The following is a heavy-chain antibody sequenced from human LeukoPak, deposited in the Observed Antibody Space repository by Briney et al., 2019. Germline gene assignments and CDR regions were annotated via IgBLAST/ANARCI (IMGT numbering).Heavy chain of an antibody. CDR2: IYTSGST. CDR1: GGSISSYY. CDR3: AREIIAAAGKLYYYYSMDV. D-gene: IGHD6-13*01. V-gene: IGHV4-4*07. J-gene: IGHJ6*02. Sequence: PSETLSLTCTVSGGSISSYYWSWIRQPAGKGLEWIGRIYTSGSTNYNPSLKSRVTMSVDTSKNQFSLKLSSVTAADTAVYYCAREIIAAAGKLYYYYSMDVWGQGTTVTVSS.